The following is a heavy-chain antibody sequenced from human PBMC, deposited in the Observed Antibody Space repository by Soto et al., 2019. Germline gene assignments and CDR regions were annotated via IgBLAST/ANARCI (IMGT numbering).Heavy chain of an antibody. CDR2: IQSGGST. Sequence: EVQLVESGGGLVQPGGSLRLSCTASGFTVSSKYMSWVRQAPGKGLEWVSLIQSGGSTYYAGSVKGRFTISRDNSENTLFLQMNSLRVADTAVYYCTRDDVHWSGGRCYGVPMDVWGKATTVTVSA. D-gene: IGHD2-15*01. V-gene: IGHV3-66*01. CDR1: GFTVSSKY. J-gene: IGHJ6*04. CDR3: TRDDVHWSGGRCYGVPMDV.